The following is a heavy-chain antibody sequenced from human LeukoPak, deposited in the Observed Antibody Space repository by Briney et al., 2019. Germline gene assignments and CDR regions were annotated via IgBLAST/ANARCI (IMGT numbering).Heavy chain of an antibody. CDR3: ARGRRERQWLVFDWFDP. CDR2: MNPNSGNT. V-gene: IGHV1-8*03. CDR1: GYTFTSYS. D-gene: IGHD6-19*01. Sequence: ASVKVSCKASGYTFTSYSIIWVRQAPGQGLEWMGWMNPNSGNTGHAQKFQGRVTITRNTSISTAYMELSSLRSEDTAVYYCARGRRERQWLVFDWFDPWGQGTLVTVSS. J-gene: IGHJ5*02.